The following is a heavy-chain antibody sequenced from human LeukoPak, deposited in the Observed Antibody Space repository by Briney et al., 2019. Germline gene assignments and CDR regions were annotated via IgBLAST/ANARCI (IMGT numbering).Heavy chain of an antibody. Sequence: GGSLRLSCAASGFTFSSYAMSWVRQAPGKGLEWVSAISGSGGSTYYADSVKGRFTISRDNSKNTLYLQMNSLRAEDTAVYYCAKDWEGSGSYGHDAFDIWGQGTMVTVSS. CDR2: ISGSGGST. CDR3: AKDWEGSGSYGHDAFDI. V-gene: IGHV3-23*01. D-gene: IGHD3-10*01. J-gene: IGHJ3*02. CDR1: GFTFSSYA.